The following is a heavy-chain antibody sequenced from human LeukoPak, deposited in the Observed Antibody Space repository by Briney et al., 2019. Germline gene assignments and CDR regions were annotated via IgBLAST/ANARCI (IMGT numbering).Heavy chain of an antibody. CDR2: IYYSGST. CDR3: ARILLTGYYRPLVYYYYYYYMDV. Sequence: SETLSLTCTVSGGSISSSSYYWGWIRQPPGKGLEWIGSIYYSGSTYYNPSLKSRVTISVDTSKNQFSLKLSSVTAADTAVYYCARILLTGYYRPLVYYYYYYYMDVWGKGTTVTVSS. V-gene: IGHV4-39*07. CDR1: GGSISSSSYY. D-gene: IGHD3-9*01. J-gene: IGHJ6*03.